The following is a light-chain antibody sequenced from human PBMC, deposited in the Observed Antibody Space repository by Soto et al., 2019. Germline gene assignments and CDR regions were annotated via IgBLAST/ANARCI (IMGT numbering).Light chain of an antibody. J-gene: IGLJ1*01. V-gene: IGLV2-8*01. CDR3: SSYAGSSNV. CDR2: EVN. CDR1: SSDVGGYNY. Sequence: QSVLTQPPSASRSPGQSVAISCTGNSSDVGGYNYVSWDQQHPGKAPKLMIYEVNKRPSGVRDRFSGSTSGNTACLNVSGLQAEDEADYYCSSYAGSSNVFGTGTQATVL.